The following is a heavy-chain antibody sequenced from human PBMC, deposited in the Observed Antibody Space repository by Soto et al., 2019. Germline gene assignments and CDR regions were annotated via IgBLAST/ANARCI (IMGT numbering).Heavy chain of an antibody. J-gene: IGHJ6*02. D-gene: IGHD2-2*01. V-gene: IGHV5-51*01. CDR2: IYPGDSDT. Sequence: GESLKISCKGSGYSFTSYWIGWVRQMPGKGLEWMGIIYPGDSDTRYSPSFQGQVTISADKSISTAYLQWSSLKASDTAMYYCARHCSSTSCFNYYYYGMDVWGQGTTVTVSS. CDR3: ARHCSSTSCFNYYYYGMDV. CDR1: GYSFTSYW.